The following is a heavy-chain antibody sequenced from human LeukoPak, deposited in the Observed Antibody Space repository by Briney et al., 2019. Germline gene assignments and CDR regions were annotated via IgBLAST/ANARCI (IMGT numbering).Heavy chain of an antibody. D-gene: IGHD2-2*01. CDR2: IYYSGSP. V-gene: IGHV4-61*01. CDR3: ARAAVVPAGRGFYWFDP. J-gene: IGHJ5*02. CDR1: GGAVSSGSSY. Sequence: PSETLSLTCTVSGGAVSSGSSYWSWIRQPPGKGLEWIGHIYYSGSPHHNPSPQSRVTISVDTSKNQFSLKLSSVTAADTAVYYCARAAVVPAGRGFYWFDPWGQGTLVTVSS.